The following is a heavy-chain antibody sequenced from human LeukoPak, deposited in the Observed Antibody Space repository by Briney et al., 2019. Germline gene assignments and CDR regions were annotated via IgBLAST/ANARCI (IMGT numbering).Heavy chain of an antibody. V-gene: IGHV4-34*01. D-gene: IGHD3-10*01. CDR2: INHSGST. CDR3: ARGRSPRRGSGNALYYYYMDV. J-gene: IGHJ6*03. CDR1: GGSFSGYY. Sequence: SETLSLTCAVYGGSFSGYYWSWIRQPPGKGLEWIGEINHSGSTNYNPSLKSRVTISVDTSKNQFSLKLSSVTAADTAVYYCARGRSPRRGSGNALYYYYMDVWGKGTTVTVSS.